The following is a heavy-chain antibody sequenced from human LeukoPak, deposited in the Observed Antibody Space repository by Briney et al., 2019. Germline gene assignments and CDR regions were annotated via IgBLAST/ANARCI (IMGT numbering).Heavy chain of an antibody. J-gene: IGHJ4*02. CDR1: GGTFSSYA. D-gene: IGHD3-22*01. Sequence: ASLKVSCKASGGTFSSYAISWVRQAPGQGLEWMGGIIPIFGTANYAQKFQGRVTITADESTSTAYMELSSLRSEDTAVYYCATTYYDSSGAPYWGQGTLVTVSS. CDR3: ATTYYDSSGAPY. CDR2: IIPIFGTA. V-gene: IGHV1-69*01.